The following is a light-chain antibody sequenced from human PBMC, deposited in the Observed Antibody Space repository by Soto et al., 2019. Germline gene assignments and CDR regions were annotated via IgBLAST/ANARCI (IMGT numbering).Light chain of an antibody. CDR3: SSYAGSNNYVV. CDR1: SSDDGGYNY. Sequence: QAVVTQPPSASGSPGQSVTISCTGTSSDDGGYNYVSWYQQHPGKAPKLMIYEVSKRPSGVPDRFSGSKSGNTASLTVSGLQAEDEADYYCSSYAGSNNYVVFGGGTKLTVL. V-gene: IGLV2-8*01. J-gene: IGLJ2*01. CDR2: EVS.